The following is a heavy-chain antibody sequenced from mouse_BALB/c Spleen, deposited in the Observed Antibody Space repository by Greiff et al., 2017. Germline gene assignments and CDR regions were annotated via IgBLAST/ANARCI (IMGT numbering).Heavy chain of an antibody. CDR3: ASHYANVGRRDMDD. CDR2: INPCSGYT. J-gene: IGHJ4*01. V-gene: IGHV1-4*01. Sequence: QVQLKQSGPELARPGASVKMSCKASGYTFTSYTMHWVKQRPGQGLEWIGIINPCSGYTNLNQKFKDKATLTVDKSSSTAYMQLSSLTSEDSAVYYCASHYANVGRRDMDDWGQGTSVTVSS. D-gene: IGHD2-1*01. CDR1: GYTFTSYT.